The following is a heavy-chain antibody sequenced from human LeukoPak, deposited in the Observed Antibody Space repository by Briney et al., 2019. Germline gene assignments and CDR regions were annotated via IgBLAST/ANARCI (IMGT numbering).Heavy chain of an antibody. Sequence: GGSLRLSCAAAGFTFSNYAMSWVRQAPGKGLEWVSTVGYSVGSTYYADSVKGRFAISRDSSKNTLYLQMNGLRGEDTAVYYCAKDDGGSPPNAFDIWGQGTLVTVSS. CDR3: AKDDGGSPPNAFDI. V-gene: IGHV3-23*01. CDR1: GFTFSNYA. CDR2: VGYSVGST. D-gene: IGHD1-26*01. J-gene: IGHJ3*02.